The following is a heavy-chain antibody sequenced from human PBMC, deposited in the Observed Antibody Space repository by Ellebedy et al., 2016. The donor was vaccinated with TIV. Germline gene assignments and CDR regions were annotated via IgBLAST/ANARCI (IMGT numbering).Heavy chain of an antibody. CDR3: AKGVGATWGRGFGY. V-gene: IGHV3-23*01. J-gene: IGHJ4*02. CDR2: ISGSGSST. D-gene: IGHD1-26*01. CDR1: GFTFSSYA. Sequence: GGSLRLSCAASGFTFSSYAMSWVRQAPGKGLEWVSAISGSGSSTYYADSVKGRFTISRDNSKNTLYLQMSSLRAEDTAVYYCAKGVGATWGRGFGYWGQGTLVTVSS.